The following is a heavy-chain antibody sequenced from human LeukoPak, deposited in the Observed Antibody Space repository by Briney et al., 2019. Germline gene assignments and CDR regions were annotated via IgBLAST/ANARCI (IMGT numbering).Heavy chain of an antibody. CDR3: ARDREQWDYYYMDV. J-gene: IGHJ6*03. CDR1: GGSISSYY. V-gene: IGHV4-4*07. CDR2: IYTSGST. Sequence: SETLSLTCTVSGGSISSYYWSWIRQPAGKGLEWIGRIYTSGSTNYNPSLKSRVTMSVDTSKNQFSLKLSSVTAADTAVYYCARDREQWDYYYMDVWGKGTTVTISS. D-gene: IGHD1-26*01.